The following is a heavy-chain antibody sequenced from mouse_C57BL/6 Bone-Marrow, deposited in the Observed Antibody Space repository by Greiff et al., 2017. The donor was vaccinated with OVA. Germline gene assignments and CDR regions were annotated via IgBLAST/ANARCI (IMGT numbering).Heavy chain of an antibody. J-gene: IGHJ3*01. V-gene: IGHV1-64*01. CDR3: ARSYYTWFAY. Sequence: VQLQQPGAELVKPGASVKLSCKASGYTFTSYWMHWVKQRPGQGLEWIGMIHPNSGSTNYNEKFKSKATLTVDKSSSTAYMLLSSLTSEDSAVYYCARSYYTWFAYWGQGTLVTVSA. D-gene: IGHD2-12*01. CDR2: IHPNSGST. CDR1: GYTFTSYW.